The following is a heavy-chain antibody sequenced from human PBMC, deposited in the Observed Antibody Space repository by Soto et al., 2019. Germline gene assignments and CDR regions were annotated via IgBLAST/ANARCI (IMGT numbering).Heavy chain of an antibody. J-gene: IGHJ5*02. CDR3: ARDIKMVLGRGNWFDP. CDR2: INPNSGGT. Sequence: ASVKVSCKGSGYTFTSYDINWERQATGQGLEWMGWINPNSGGTNYAQKFQGWVTMTRDTSISTAYMELSRLRSDDTAVYYCARDIKMVLGRGNWFDPWGQGTLVTVSS. D-gene: IGHD3-10*01. V-gene: IGHV1-2*04. CDR1: GYTFTSYD.